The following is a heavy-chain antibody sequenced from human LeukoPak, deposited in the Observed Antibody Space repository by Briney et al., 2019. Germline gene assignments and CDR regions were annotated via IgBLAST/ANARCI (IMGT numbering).Heavy chain of an antibody. V-gene: IGHV4-61*01. D-gene: IGHD2-8*01. CDR2: VFYSGKT. J-gene: IGHJ3*02. CDR1: GGSISISSYY. CDR3: ARDTNLRDSFDI. Sequence: PSETLSLTCTVSGGSISISSYYWSWIRQSPGKGLEWIGYVFYSGKTDYSPSLRSRVSMSVDTSKNQFSLKVTSVTAADTAVYYCARDTNLRDSFDIWGQGTMVTVSS.